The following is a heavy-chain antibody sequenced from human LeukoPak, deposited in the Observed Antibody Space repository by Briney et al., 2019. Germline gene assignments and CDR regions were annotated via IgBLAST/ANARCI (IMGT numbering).Heavy chain of an antibody. Sequence: GGSLRLSCAASGFTFSTYAMNWVRQAPGQGLEWVSGISGSGDNTYYADSVRGQFTISRDNSKNTLHLQMNSLRVEDTAVYYCARDSSSGWYNQYYYGMDVWGQGTTVTVSS. CDR1: GFTFSTYA. CDR3: ARDSSSGWYNQYYYGMDV. V-gene: IGHV3-23*01. J-gene: IGHJ6*02. D-gene: IGHD6-19*01. CDR2: ISGSGDNT.